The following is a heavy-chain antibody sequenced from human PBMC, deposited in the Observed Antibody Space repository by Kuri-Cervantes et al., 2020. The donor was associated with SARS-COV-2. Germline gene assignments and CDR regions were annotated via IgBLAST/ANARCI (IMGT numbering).Heavy chain of an antibody. V-gene: IGHV3-30*02. CDR2: IRYDGSNK. Sequence: GGSLRLSCAASGFTFSSYGMHWVRQAPGKGLEWVAFIRYDGSNKYYADSVKGRFTISRDNSKNTRYLQMNSLRAEDTAVYYCAGLYSSSWSYDYWGQGTLVTVSS. CDR3: AGLYSSSWSYDY. CDR1: GFTFSSYG. D-gene: IGHD6-13*01. J-gene: IGHJ4*02.